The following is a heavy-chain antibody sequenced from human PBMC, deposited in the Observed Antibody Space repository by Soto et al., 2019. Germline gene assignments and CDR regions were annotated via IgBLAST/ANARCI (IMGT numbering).Heavy chain of an antibody. V-gene: IGHV1-2*02. Sequence: ASVKVSCKASGYTFTGHYIHWVRQAPEQGPEWMGEIGPESGATRHAQGFQGRVTMTGDMSITTVYMELNNLSPDDTAVYYCGRGRSGQIVVFYWGQGTPVTVSS. D-gene: IGHD1-26*01. J-gene: IGHJ4*02. CDR1: GYTFTGHY. CDR2: IGPESGAT. CDR3: GRGRSGQIVVFY.